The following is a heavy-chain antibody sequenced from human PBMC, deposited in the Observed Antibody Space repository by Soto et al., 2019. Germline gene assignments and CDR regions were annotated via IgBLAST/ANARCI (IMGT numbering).Heavy chain of an antibody. J-gene: IGHJ4*02. CDR2: IYWDDSK. V-gene: IGHV2-5*02. CDR1: GFSLTTDRVG. D-gene: IGHD1-26*01. CDR3: AHAYGGRSLY. Sequence: QITLKESGPTLVKPTQTLTLTCTFSGFSLTTDRVGVGWIRQPPGEALEWRAVIYWDDSKTYRPSLESRLTITKDTSKNQVALTMTNMDSLDTATYYCAHAYGGRSLYCGQGTLVTVSS.